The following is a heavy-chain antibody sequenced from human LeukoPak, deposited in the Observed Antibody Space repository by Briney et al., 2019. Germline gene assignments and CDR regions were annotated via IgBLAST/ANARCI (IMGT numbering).Heavy chain of an antibody. Sequence: GGSLRLSCAASGFTFSNYAMNWVRQAPGKGPEWISYISGGRDTMYYADSVKGRFTSSRDNAKNSLFLQMNSLRAEDTAVYYCVRVGRIQYFDYWGQGTPVTVSS. J-gene: IGHJ4*02. CDR3: VRVGRIQYFDY. V-gene: IGHV3-48*04. CDR2: ISGGRDTM. D-gene: IGHD5-18*01. CDR1: GFTFSNYA.